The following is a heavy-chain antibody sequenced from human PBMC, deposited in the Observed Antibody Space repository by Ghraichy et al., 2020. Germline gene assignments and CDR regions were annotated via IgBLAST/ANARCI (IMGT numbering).Heavy chain of an antibody. Sequence: ESLNISCTVSGGSISSSSYYWGWIRQPPGKGLEWIGSIYYSGSTYYNPSLKSRVTISVDTSKNQFSLKLSSVTAADTAVYYCASTWRDVLLWFGELLSTYYFDYWGQGTLVTVSS. CDR3: ASTWRDVLLWFGELLSTYYFDY. D-gene: IGHD3-10*01. CDR2: IYYSGST. J-gene: IGHJ4*02. V-gene: IGHV4-39*01. CDR1: GGSISSSSYY.